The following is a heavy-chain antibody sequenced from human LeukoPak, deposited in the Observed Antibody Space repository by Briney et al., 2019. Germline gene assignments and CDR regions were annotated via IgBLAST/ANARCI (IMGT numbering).Heavy chain of an antibody. CDR1: GYTFTSYG. D-gene: IGHD3-3*01. Sequence: ASVKVSCKASGYTFTSYGISWVRQAPGQGLEWMGWISAYNGNTNYAQKLQGRVTMTTDTSTSTAYMELRSLKSDDTAVYYCARGPYYDSWSGAGYWGQGTLVTVSS. J-gene: IGHJ4*02. CDR3: ARGPYYDSWSGAGY. V-gene: IGHV1-18*01. CDR2: ISAYNGNT.